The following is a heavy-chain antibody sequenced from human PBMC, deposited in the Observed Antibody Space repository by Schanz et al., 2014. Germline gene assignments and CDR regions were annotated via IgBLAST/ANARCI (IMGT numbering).Heavy chain of an antibody. CDR3: AREDCSATSCYFRY. CDR2: IRYDGRNK. D-gene: IGHD2-21*01. J-gene: IGHJ4*02. CDR1: RIIFGTYS. V-gene: IGHV3-33*08. Sequence: QVQLVESGGGLVKPGGSLRLSCTASRIIFGTYSMNWIRQTPKGLEWVAVIRYDGRNKNFVESVKGRFTISRDNSNNTVYLQMNTLRAEDTAVYYCAREDCSATSCYFRYWGQGTLVTVSS.